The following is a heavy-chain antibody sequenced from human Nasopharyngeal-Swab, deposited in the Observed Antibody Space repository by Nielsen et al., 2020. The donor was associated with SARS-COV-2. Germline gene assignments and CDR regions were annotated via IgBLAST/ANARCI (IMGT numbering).Heavy chain of an antibody. J-gene: IGHJ6*02. CDR3: ARAIIAAAGSYYYYGMDV. V-gene: IGHV5-10-1*01. Sequence: VRQMPGKGLEWMGRIDPSDSYTNYSPSFQGHVTISADKSISTAYLQWSSLKASDTATYYCARAIIAAAGSYYYYGMDVWGQGTTVTVSS. D-gene: IGHD6-13*01. CDR2: IDPSDSYT.